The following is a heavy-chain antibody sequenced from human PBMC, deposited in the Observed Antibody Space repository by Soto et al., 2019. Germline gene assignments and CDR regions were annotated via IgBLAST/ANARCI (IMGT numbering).Heavy chain of an antibody. CDR1: DNSFTSYW. CDR3: ARHRDYEGQLVDY. D-gene: IGHD6-6*01. J-gene: IGHJ4*02. V-gene: IGHV5-51*01. Sequence: GESLKISCKGFDNSFTSYWFGWVPKMPGKGLEWMGIIYPGDSDTRYSPSFQGQVTISADKSISTAYLQWSSLKASDTAMYYCARHRDYEGQLVDYWGQGTLVTV. CDR2: IYPGDSDT.